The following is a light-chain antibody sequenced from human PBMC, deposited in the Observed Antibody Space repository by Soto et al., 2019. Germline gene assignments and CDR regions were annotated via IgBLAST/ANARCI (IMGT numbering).Light chain of an antibody. CDR2: DAS. CDR3: QQYVVSPYT. CDR1: QSINSRS. Sequence: VLTQSPGTLSLSPGERATLSCGASQSINSRSLAWYQQKPGQPPSLLIYDASSRATGIPDRFSASGSGTDFTLAISSLEPDDFAVYYCQQYVVSPYTFGQGTKVEIK. V-gene: IGKV3-20*01. J-gene: IGKJ2*01.